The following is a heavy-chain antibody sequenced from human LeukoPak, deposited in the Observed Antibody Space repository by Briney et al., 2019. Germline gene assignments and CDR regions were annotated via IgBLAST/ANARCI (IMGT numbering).Heavy chain of an antibody. CDR3: ARGRKWLPYDS. D-gene: IGHD5-12*01. J-gene: IGHJ4*02. V-gene: IGHV4-39*07. Sequence: SETLSLTCTVSGGSISSSSYYWSWIRQPPGKGLEWIGEINHSGSTNYNPSLKSRVTISVDTSKNQFSLKLSSVTAADTAVYYCARGRKWLPYDSWGQGTLVTVSS. CDR2: INHSGST. CDR1: GGSISSSSYY.